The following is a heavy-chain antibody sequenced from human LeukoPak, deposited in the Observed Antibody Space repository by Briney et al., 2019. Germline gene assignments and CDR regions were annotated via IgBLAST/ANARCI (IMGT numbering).Heavy chain of an antibody. V-gene: IGHV4-59*08. Sequence: SETLSLTCTVSGGSISSYYWSWIRQPPGKGLEWIGYIYYSGSTNYNPSLKSRVTISVDTSKNQFSLKLSSVTAADTAVYYCASTPLVGVDAFDIWGQGIMVTVSS. CDR1: GGSISSYY. J-gene: IGHJ3*02. CDR3: ASTPLVGVDAFDI. CDR2: IYYSGST. D-gene: IGHD1-26*01.